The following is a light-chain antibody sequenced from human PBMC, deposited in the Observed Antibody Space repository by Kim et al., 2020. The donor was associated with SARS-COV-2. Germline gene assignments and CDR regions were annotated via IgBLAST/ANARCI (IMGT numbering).Light chain of an antibody. J-gene: IGKJ2*01. V-gene: IGKV2-30*02. CDR1: QSLVHSDGNTY. Sequence: DAVMTQSPLSLPVTLGQPASISCSSSQSLVHSDGNTYLNWFQQRPGQSPRRLIYKISNRDSGVPDRFSGSGSGTDFTLKISRVEAEYVGVYYCMQGTHWPYTFGQGTKLEI. CDR3: MQGTHWPYT. CDR2: KIS.